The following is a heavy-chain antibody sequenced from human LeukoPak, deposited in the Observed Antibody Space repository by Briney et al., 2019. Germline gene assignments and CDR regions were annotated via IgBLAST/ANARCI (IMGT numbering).Heavy chain of an antibody. CDR2: ISSNGRDA. J-gene: IGHJ4*02. D-gene: IGHD6-13*01. V-gene: IGHV3-64D*06. CDR3: ARLAAAGHSDF. Sequence: GGSLRLSSSSAEYTIGTYAMLWVRQAPGKSLEYVSAISSNGRDAYYAASVRGRFSISRVNSNNTLYLQMSSLKPDDTAMYYCARLAAAGHSDFWGQGALVAVSS. CDR1: EYTIGTYA.